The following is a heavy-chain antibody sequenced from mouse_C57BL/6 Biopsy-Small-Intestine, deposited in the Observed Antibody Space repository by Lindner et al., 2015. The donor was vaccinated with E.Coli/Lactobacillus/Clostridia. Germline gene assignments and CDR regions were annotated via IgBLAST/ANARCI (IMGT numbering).Heavy chain of an antibody. V-gene: IGHV1-81*01. CDR3: ARSIDELNPFDS. CDR2: IIPLFGTT. J-gene: IGHJ4*01. D-gene: IGHD2-10*02. Sequence: SVKVSCKASGATFTRSFSISWVRQAPGQGLEWLGGIIPLFGTTNYAQKFQGRVTITADESTNTAYMELSSLISEDTAVYYCARSIDELNPFDSWGQGTLVTVSS. CDR1: GATFTRSFS.